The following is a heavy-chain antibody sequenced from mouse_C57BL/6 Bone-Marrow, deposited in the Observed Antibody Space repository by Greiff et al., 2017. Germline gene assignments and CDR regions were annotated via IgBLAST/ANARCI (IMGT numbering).Heavy chain of an antibody. D-gene: IGHD2-3*01. CDR1: GFTFSSYA. CDR2: ISDGGSYT. Sequence: EVTLVESGGGLVKPGGSLKLSCAASGFTFSSYAMSWVRQTPEKRLEWVATISDGGSYTYYPDNVKGRFTISRDNAKNNLYLQMSHLKSEDTAMYYCARWLLGAMDYWGQGTSVTVSS. J-gene: IGHJ4*01. CDR3: ARWLLGAMDY. V-gene: IGHV5-4*03.